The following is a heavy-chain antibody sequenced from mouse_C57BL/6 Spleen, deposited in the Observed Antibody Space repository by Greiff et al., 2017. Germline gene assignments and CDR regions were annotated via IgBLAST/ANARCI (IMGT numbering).Heavy chain of an antibody. CDR1: GYTFTSYW. Sequence: QVQLQQPGAELVRPGSSVKLSCKASGYTFTSYWMHWVKQRPIQGLEWIGNIDPSDSETHYNQKFKDKATLTVDKSSSTAYMQLSSLTSEDSAVYYGARRGYGSSYGDFDVWGTGTTVTVSS. V-gene: IGHV1-52*01. J-gene: IGHJ1*03. D-gene: IGHD1-1*01. CDR3: ARRGYGSSYGDFDV. CDR2: IDPSDSET.